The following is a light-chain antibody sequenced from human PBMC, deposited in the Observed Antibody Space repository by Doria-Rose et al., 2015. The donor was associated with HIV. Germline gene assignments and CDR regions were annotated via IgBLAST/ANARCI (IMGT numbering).Light chain of an antibody. Sequence: LQVTQSPSSLSASVGDRVTITCRASQSISSYLSWYQQKPGKAPKLLIYAASSLQSGVPSRFRGSGSGTDFTLTSSSLQPEDFATYYCQESYSTPGTFGQGTKVDIK. V-gene: IGKV1-39*01. J-gene: IGKJ1*01. CDR2: AAS. CDR3: QESYSTPGT. CDR1: QSISSY.